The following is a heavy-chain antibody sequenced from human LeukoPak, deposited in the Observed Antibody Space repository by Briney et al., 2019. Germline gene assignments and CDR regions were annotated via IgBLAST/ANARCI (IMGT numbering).Heavy chain of an antibody. Sequence: ASVKVSCKASGYTFTSYDINWVRQATGQGLEWMGWMNPNSGNTGYAQKFQGRVTMTRNTSINTAYMELSSLRSEDTAVYYCGRGESNLGPNGDDYWGQGTLVTVSS. CDR1: GYTFTSYD. CDR3: GRGESNLGPNGDDY. D-gene: IGHD7-27*01. V-gene: IGHV1-8*01. J-gene: IGHJ4*02. CDR2: MNPNSGNT.